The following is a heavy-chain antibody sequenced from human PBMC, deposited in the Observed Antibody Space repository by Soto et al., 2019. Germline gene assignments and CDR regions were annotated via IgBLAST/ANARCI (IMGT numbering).Heavy chain of an antibody. CDR1: GFSISSYY. V-gene: IGHV4-59*01. CDR3: ARGGDNSKRQTSLYLPVTPFRSDP. D-gene: IGHD1-1*01. J-gene: IGHJ5*02. CDR2: ICYSGST. Sequence: AETLSLTCTVSGFSISSYYVSWIRQPPGKGLEWIGYICYSGSTNYNPALERRRTISVDASKNQFSLRLSSVTAADTAAYYCARGGDNSKRQTSLYLPVTPFRSDPWGQGTLVTVSS.